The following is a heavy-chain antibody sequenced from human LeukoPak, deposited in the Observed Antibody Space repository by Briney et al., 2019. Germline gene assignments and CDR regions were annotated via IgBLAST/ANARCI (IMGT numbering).Heavy chain of an antibody. Sequence: SETLSLTCAVYGGSFSGYYWSWLRQPPGKGLEWIGEINHSGSTNYNPSLQSRVTMSVDTSKNQFSLKLSSVTAADTAVYYCARGVGDTSGWYSVYGGQGTLVTVS. CDR2: INHSGST. CDR1: GGSFSGYY. J-gene: IGHJ4*02. CDR3: ARGVGDTSGWYSVY. D-gene: IGHD6-19*01. V-gene: IGHV4-34*01.